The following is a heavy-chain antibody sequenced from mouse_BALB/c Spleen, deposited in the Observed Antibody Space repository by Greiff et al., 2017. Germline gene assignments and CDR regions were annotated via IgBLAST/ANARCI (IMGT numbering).Heavy chain of an antibody. V-gene: IGHV3-6*02. J-gene: IGHJ4*01. CDR1: GYSITSGYY. CDR2: ISYDGSN. CDR3: ARPRGGYYAMDY. Sequence: DVKLQESGPGLVKPSQSLSLTCSVTGYSITSGYYWNWIRQFPGNKLEWMGYISYDGSNNYNPSLKNRISITRDTSKNQFFLKLNSVTTEDTATYYCARPRGGYYAMDYWGQGTSVTVSS.